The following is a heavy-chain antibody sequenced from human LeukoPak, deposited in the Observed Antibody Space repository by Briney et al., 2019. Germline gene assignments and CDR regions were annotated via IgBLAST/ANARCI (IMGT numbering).Heavy chain of an antibody. D-gene: IGHD3-22*01. CDR3: ARGTYYYDSSGYYAFDI. CDR2: IYTSGST. V-gene: IGHV4-4*07. CDR1: GGSISSYY. J-gene: IGHJ3*02. Sequence: SETLSLTRTVSGGSISSYYWSWIRQPAGKGLEWIGRIYTSGSTNYNPSLKSRVTMSVDTSKNQFSLKLSSVTAADTAVYYCARGTYYYDSSGYYAFDIWGQGTMVTVSS.